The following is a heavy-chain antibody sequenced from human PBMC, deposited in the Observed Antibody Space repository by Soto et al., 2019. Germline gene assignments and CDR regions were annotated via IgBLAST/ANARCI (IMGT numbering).Heavy chain of an antibody. CDR3: TRDRSEGSGRYFWVDS. Sequence: QVQLQESGPGLVKPSETLSLTCTVSGGSINFYYWSWIRQPAGKGLEWIGRIYTSGSANYIPSLKSRVTMSVDTSKNQLSLKLRSVTAADSAIYYCTRDRSEGSGRYFWVDSWGQGILVTVSS. D-gene: IGHD1-26*01. V-gene: IGHV4-4*07. J-gene: IGHJ4*02. CDR1: GGSINFYY. CDR2: IYTSGSA.